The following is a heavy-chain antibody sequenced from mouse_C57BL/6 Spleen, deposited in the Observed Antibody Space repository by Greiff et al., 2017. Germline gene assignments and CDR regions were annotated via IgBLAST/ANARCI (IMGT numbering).Heavy chain of an antibody. Sequence: VHLVESGPGLVQPSQSLSITCTVSGFSLTSYGVHWVRQSPGKGLEWLGVIWSGGSTDYNAAFISRLSISKENSKSQVFFKMNSLQADDTAIYYCSRGMITHYYAMDYWGQGTSVTVSS. J-gene: IGHJ4*01. CDR1: GFSLTSYG. CDR3: SRGMITHYYAMDY. D-gene: IGHD2-4*01. CDR2: IWSGGST. V-gene: IGHV2-2*01.